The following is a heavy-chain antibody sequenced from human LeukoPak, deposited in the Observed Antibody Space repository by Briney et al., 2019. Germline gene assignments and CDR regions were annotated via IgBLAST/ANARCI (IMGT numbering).Heavy chain of an antibody. V-gene: IGHV1-2*02. CDR1: GYTFTGYY. CDR2: ISPNSGGT. Sequence: ASVKVSCKASGYTFTGYYMHWVRQAPGQGLEWMGWISPNSGGTNYAQKFQGRVTMTRDTSISTAYMELSRLRSDDTAVYYCARVVLYGSGRLSWPNYGMDVWGQGTTVTVSS. D-gene: IGHD3-10*01. J-gene: IGHJ6*02. CDR3: ARVVLYGSGRLSWPNYGMDV.